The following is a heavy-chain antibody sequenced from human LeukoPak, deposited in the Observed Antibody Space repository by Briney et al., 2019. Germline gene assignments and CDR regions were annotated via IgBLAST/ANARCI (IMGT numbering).Heavy chain of an antibody. CDR2: IIPIFGTA. CDR1: GGTFSSYA. J-gene: IGHJ5*02. CDR3: ARVRYCSSTSCYLGWFDP. D-gene: IGHD2-2*01. Sequence: SVKVSCKASGGTFSSYAISWVRQAPGQGLEWMGGIIPIFGTANYAQKFQGRVTITADESTSTAYMDLSSLRSEDTAVYYCARVRYCSSTSCYLGWFDPWGQGTLVTVSS. V-gene: IGHV1-69*13.